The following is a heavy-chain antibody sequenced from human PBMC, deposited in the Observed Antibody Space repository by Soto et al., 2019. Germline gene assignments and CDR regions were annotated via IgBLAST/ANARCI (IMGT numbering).Heavy chain of an antibody. CDR1: GGSISSYY. CDR2: IYYSGST. V-gene: IGHV4-59*01. J-gene: IGHJ4*02. Sequence: PSETLSLTCTVSGGSISSYYWSWIRQPPGKGLEWIGYIYYSGSTNYNPSLKSRVTISVDTSKNQFSLKLSSVTAADTAVYYCARGFYSAYYYDSSGYYFPDYWGQGTLVTVSS. CDR3: ARGFYSAYYYDSSGYYFPDY. D-gene: IGHD3-22*01.